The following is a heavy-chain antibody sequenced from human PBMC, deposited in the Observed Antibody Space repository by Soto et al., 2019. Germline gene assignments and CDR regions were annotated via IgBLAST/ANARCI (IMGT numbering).Heavy chain of an antibody. V-gene: IGHV4-59*08. J-gene: IGHJ4*02. D-gene: IGHD3-10*01. CDR1: GGSISSYY. CDR3: ARHNYGSGSTYFDY. CDR2: IYYSGST. Sequence: QVQLQESGPGLVKPSETLSLTCTVSGGSISSYYWSWIRQPPGKGLEWIGYIYYSGSTNYNPSLSSRATIPVDTSKTQFSLKLNSMTAADTAVYYCARHNYGSGSTYFDYWGQGTLVTVSS.